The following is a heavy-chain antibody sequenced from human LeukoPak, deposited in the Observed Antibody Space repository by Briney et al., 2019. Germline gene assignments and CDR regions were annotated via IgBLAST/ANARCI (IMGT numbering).Heavy chain of an antibody. CDR3: ARGFYSYGQYYFDY. CDR1: GYTFTSYG. CDR2: ISGYNGNT. Sequence: ASVKVSCKASGYTFTSYGITWVRQAPGQGLEWMGWISGYNGNTNYAQKFQGRVTMTTDTSTSTVYMELRSLRSDDTAVYYCARGFYSYGQYYFDYWGQGTLVTVSS. D-gene: IGHD5-18*01. J-gene: IGHJ4*02. V-gene: IGHV1-18*01.